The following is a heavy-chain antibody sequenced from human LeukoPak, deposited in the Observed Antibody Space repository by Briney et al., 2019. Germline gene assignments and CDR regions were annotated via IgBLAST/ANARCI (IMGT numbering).Heavy chain of an antibody. CDR3: ARDQGWVGVSVSLDL. V-gene: IGHV4-4*07. Sequence: SETLSLTCTVSGGSISSHYWNWIRQPAGKGLEWIGRMFIRGSANYSPSLKSRVSMSLDKSRSQFSLNLSSVTAADTAVYYCARDQGWVGVSVSLDLWGPGTPVTVSS. D-gene: IGHD3-3*01. CDR1: GGSISSHY. J-gene: IGHJ5*02. CDR2: MFIRGSA.